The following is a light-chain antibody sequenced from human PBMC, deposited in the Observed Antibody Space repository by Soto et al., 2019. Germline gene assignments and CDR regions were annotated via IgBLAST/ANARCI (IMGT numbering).Light chain of an antibody. Sequence: QSVLTQPPSVSAAPGQKVTISCSGSSSNIGNNYVSWYQQLPGTAPKLPIYENNKRPSGIPDRFSGSKSGTSATLGITGLQTGDEADYYCGTWDSSLSAYVFGTGTKVTV. V-gene: IGLV1-51*02. CDR3: GTWDSSLSAYV. CDR2: ENN. CDR1: SSNIGNNY. J-gene: IGLJ1*01.